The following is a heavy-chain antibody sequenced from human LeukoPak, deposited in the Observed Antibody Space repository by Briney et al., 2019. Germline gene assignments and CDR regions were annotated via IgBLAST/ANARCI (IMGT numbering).Heavy chain of an antibody. Sequence: SETLSLTCTVSGGSISSTYYYWGCVRQPPGKGLEWIGSIYSSGGTYYNPSLKTRITISVDTSKNQFSLKLSSVTAADTAVYYCARGKYVYDSRPVAGWYFDYWGQGTLVTVS. D-gene: IGHD3-22*01. CDR3: ARGKYVYDSRPVAGWYFDY. J-gene: IGHJ4*02. V-gene: IGHV4-39*07. CDR1: GGSISSTYYY. CDR2: IYSSGGT.